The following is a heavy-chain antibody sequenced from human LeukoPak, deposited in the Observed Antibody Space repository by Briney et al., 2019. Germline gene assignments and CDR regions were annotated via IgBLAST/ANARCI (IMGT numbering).Heavy chain of an antibody. Sequence: ASETLSLTCTVSGGSISSYYWSWIRQPAGKGLEWIGRIYTSGSTNYNPSLKSRVTMSVDTSKNQFSLKLSSVTAADTAVYYCARSLSSGYRAMGYFDYWGQGTLVTVSS. J-gene: IGHJ4*02. CDR3: ARSLSSGYRAMGYFDY. CDR2: IYTSGST. D-gene: IGHD3-22*01. CDR1: GGSISSYY. V-gene: IGHV4-4*07.